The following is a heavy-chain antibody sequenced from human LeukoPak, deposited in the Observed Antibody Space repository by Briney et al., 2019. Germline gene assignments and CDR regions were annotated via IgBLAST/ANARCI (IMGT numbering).Heavy chain of an antibody. D-gene: IGHD3-9*01. CDR2: ISGSGKNT. CDR3: AKIKYYDILTGYYSPHFDY. Sequence: GGSLRLSCAASGFTFSNYAMSWVRQAPGKGLEWVSTISGSGKNTYYADSVKGRFTISRDNSKNTLYLQMNSLRAEDTAVYYCAKIKYYDILTGYYSPHFDYWGQGTLVTVSS. CDR1: GFTFSNYA. J-gene: IGHJ4*02. V-gene: IGHV3-23*01.